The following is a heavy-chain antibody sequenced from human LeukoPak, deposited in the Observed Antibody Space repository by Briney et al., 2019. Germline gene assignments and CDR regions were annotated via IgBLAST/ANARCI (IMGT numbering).Heavy chain of an antibody. CDR1: GGSISSYY. V-gene: IGHV4-59*01. CDR2: IYYSGST. J-gene: IGHJ5*02. CDR3: ARAGDYVAESNWFDP. D-gene: IGHD4-17*01. Sequence: PSETLSLTCTVSGGSISSYYWSWIRQPPGKGLEWIGYIYYSGSTNYNPSLKSRVTISVDTSKNQFSLKLSSVTAADTAVYYCARAGDYVAESNWFDPWGQGTLVTVSS.